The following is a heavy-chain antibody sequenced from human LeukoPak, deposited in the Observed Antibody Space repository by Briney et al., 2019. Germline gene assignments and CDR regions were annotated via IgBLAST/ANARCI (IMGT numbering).Heavy chain of an antibody. CDR2: ISYSGGST. J-gene: IGHJ4*02. D-gene: IGHD3-22*01. Sequence: GGSLRLSCAASGFTFSSYAMSWVRQAPGKGLEWVCAISYSGGSTYYADSVKGRFTISRDSSKNTLYLQMNSLRAEDTAVYYCAKVRSTMIVVAMDYWGQGALLTVSS. CDR3: AKVRSTMIVVAMDY. CDR1: GFTFSSYA. V-gene: IGHV3-23*01.